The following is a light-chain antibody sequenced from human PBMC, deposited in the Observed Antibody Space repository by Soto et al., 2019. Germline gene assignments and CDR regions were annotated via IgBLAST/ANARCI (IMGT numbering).Light chain of an antibody. CDR2: AAY. V-gene: IGKV1-39*01. CDR3: QKSYSTLYN. CDR1: QSISSY. Sequence: DIQMTHAPSSLSASVVGRGTITFRASQSISSYLNWYQQKPGKATKILIYAAYSLQSGVTSRFSGSGSGKDFTLTIRSLQPEDFATYYCQKSYSTLYNCGQG. J-gene: IGKJ2*01.